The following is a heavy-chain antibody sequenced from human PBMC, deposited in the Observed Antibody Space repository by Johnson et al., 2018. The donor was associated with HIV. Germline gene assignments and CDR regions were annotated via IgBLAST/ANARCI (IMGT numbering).Heavy chain of an antibody. CDR2: IYSGGST. CDR1: GFTFSSYG. J-gene: IGHJ3*02. V-gene: IGHV3-NL1*01. Sequence: VKPGGSLRLSCAASGFTFSSYGMHWVRQAPGKGLEWVAVIYSGGSTYYADSVKGRLTISRDNSKNTLYLQMNSLRAEDTAVYYCARVLGPYAFDIWGQGTMVTVSS. CDR3: ARVLGPYAFDI.